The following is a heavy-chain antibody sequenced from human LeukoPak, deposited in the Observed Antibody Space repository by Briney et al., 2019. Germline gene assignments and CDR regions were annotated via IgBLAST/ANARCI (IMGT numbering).Heavy chain of an antibody. CDR3: ARAPMTTLTKAYFDL. CDR1: GFTFSSYA. Sequence: GGSLRLSCAASGFTFSSYAIHWVRQAPGKGLDYVSGIGSNGDGTYYANSVRGRFAISRDNSKNTLYLQMGSLRAEDMAVYYCARAPMTTLTKAYFDLWGRGTPVTVSS. CDR2: IGSNGDGT. J-gene: IGHJ2*01. V-gene: IGHV3-64*01. D-gene: IGHD4-11*01.